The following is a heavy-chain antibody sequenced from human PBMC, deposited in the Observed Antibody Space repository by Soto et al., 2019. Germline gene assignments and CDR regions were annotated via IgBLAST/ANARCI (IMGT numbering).Heavy chain of an antibody. CDR3: ARERGVSSGYYHFDY. D-gene: IGHD3-22*01. J-gene: IGHJ4*02. V-gene: IGHV4-31*03. CDR1: GGSTSSGGYY. Sequence: PSETLSLTCTVSGGSTSSGGYYWSWIRQHPGKGLEWIGYIYYTGSTYYNPSLKSRVTISVDTPKNQFSLKLSSVTAADTAVYYCARERGVSSGYYHFDYCGQGTLVTVSS. CDR2: IYYTGST.